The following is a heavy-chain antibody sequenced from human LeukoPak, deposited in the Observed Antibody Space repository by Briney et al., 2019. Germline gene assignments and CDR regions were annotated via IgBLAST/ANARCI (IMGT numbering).Heavy chain of an antibody. J-gene: IGHJ5*02. D-gene: IGHD1-26*01. V-gene: IGHV4-30-2*06. CDR3: ARGPQLELALYWFDP. CDR1: GGSISSGGYY. Sequence: SQTLSLTCTVSGGSISSGGYYWSWIRQSPGKGLEWIGYIYHSGATYSNPSLRSRLSLSLDGSRKHFSLRLTSVTAADTAVYYCARGPQLELALYWFDPWGQGMLVTVSS. CDR2: IYHSGAT.